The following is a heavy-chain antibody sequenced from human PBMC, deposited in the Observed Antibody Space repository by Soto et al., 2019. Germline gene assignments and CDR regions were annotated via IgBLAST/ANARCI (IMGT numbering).Heavy chain of an antibody. Sequence: EVQVLESGGGLVQPGGSLRLSCAASGFTFSTYAMSWVRQAPGKGLGWVSTISDSGSTYYADSVKGRFTISRDNSKNTLYLEMNSLRAEDAAVYYCAKNKGGSYSSRTSCLYSSDSWGQGTLVTVSS. V-gene: IGHV3-23*01. CDR1: GFTFSTYA. J-gene: IGHJ4*02. CDR2: ISDSGST. D-gene: IGHD2-2*01. CDR3: AKNKGGSYSSRTSCLYSSDS.